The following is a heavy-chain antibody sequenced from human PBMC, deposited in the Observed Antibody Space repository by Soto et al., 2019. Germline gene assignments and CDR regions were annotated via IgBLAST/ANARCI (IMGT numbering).Heavy chain of an antibody. J-gene: IGHJ5*02. D-gene: IGHD6-13*01. CDR1: GFTFDDYA. CDR3: AKGPHGRKGIAADMTCFDP. CDR2: ISWNSGSI. V-gene: IGHV3-9*01. Sequence: EVQLVESGGGLVQPGRSLRLSCAASGFTFDDYAMHWVRQAPGKGLEWVSGISWNSGSIGYADSVKGRFTISRDNAKNSLYLQMNSLRAEDTALYYCAKGPHGRKGIAADMTCFDPWGQGTLVTASS.